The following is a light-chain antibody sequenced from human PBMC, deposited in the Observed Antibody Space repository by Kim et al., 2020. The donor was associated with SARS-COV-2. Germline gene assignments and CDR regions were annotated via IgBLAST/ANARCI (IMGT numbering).Light chain of an antibody. CDR2: NTN. V-gene: IGLV8-61*01. J-gene: IGLJ2*01. CDR3: VLFMGSGISG. Sequence: QTVVTQEPSFSVSPGGTVTLTCGLSSGSVSTSYYPSWYQQTPGQAPRTLIYNTNTRSSGVPDRFSGSILGNKAALTITGAQADDEADYYCVLFMGSGISGFGGGTKVTVL. CDR1: SGSVSTSYY.